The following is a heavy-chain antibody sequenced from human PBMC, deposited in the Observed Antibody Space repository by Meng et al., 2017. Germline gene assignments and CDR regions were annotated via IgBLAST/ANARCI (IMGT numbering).Heavy chain of an antibody. D-gene: IGHD1-26*01. CDR2: IYHSGST. CDR1: GYSISSGYY. Sequence: SETLSLTCTVSGYSISSGYYWGWLRQPPGKGLEWIGSIYHSGSTYYNPSLKSRVTISVDTSKNQFSLKLSPVTAADTAVYYCARQYSGSYETYDYWGQGTLVTVSS. CDR3: ARQYSGSYETYDY. V-gene: IGHV4-38-2*02. J-gene: IGHJ4*02.